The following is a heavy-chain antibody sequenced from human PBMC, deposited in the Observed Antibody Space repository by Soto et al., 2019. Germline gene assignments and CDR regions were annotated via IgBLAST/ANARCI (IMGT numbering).Heavy chain of an antibody. D-gene: IGHD1-26*01. Sequence: GGSLRLSCAASGFTFSSYGMHWVRQAPGKGLEWVAVIWYDGSNKYYADSVKGRFTISRDNSKNTLYLQMNSLRAEDTAVYYCARDSQSYYADKYYYYGMDVWGQGTTVTVSS. J-gene: IGHJ6*02. CDR3: ARDSQSYYADKYYYYGMDV. CDR2: IWYDGSNK. CDR1: GFTFSSYG. V-gene: IGHV3-33*01.